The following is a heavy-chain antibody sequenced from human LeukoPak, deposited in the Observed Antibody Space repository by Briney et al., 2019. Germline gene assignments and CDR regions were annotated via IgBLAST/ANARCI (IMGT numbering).Heavy chain of an antibody. CDR3: ARGDGYYYYGMDV. CDR2: ISGGGGTT. V-gene: IGHV3-23*01. Sequence: SGGSLRLSCAVSGFTFSSSAMSWVRQAPGKGLEWVSAISGGGGTTYYADSVKGRFTISRDNSKNTLYLQMNSLRDEDTAVYYCARGDGYYYYGMDVWGQGTTVTVSS. D-gene: IGHD3-10*01. CDR1: GFTFSSSA. J-gene: IGHJ6*02.